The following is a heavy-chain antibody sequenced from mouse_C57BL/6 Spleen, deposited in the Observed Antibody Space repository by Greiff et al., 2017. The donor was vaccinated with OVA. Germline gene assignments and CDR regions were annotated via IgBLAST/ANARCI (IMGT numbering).Heavy chain of an antibody. J-gene: IGHJ3*01. CDR3: ARLYYDYDRAWFAY. CDR1: GFTFTDYY. CDR2: IRNKANGYTT. V-gene: IGHV7-3*01. D-gene: IGHD2-4*01. Sequence: EVQLVESGGGLVQPGGSLSLSCAASGFTFTDYYMSWVRQPPGKALEWLGFIRNKANGYTTEYSASVKGRFTISRDNSQSILYLQMNALRAEDSATYYCARLYYDYDRAWFAYWGQGTLVTVSA.